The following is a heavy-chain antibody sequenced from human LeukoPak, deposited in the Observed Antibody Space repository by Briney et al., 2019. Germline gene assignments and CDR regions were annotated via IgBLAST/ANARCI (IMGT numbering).Heavy chain of an antibody. CDR3: ARGHYYGSGSYYREPSYYFDY. CDR2: IYSGGST. J-gene: IGHJ4*02. CDR1: GFTVSSNY. V-gene: IGHV3-66*01. Sequence: PGGSLRPSCAASGFTVSSNYMSWVRQAPGKGLEWVSVIYSGGSTYYADSVKGRFTISRDNSKNTLYLQMNSLRAEDTAVYYCARGHYYGSGSYYREPSYYFDYWGQGTLVTVSS. D-gene: IGHD3-10*01.